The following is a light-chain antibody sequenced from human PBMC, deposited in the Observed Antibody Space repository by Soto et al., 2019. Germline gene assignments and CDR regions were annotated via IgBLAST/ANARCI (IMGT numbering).Light chain of an antibody. J-gene: IGKJ1*01. CDR2: GAS. V-gene: IGKV3-20*01. Sequence: EIVLTQSPGTLSLSPGERATLSCRASQSVSTNYLAWYQRKPGQAPRLLIYGASSRATDIPRRFSGSGSGTEFTLTITRLEAEDFAVYYCQQYGSSPPTFGQGTKVEVK. CDR1: QSVSTNY. CDR3: QQYGSSPPT.